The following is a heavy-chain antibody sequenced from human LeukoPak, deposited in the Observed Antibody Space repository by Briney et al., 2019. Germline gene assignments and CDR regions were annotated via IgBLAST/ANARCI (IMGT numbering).Heavy chain of an antibody. J-gene: IGHJ1*01. D-gene: IGHD1-26*01. Sequence: GGSLRLSCAASGFTFTSYAMNWVRQAPGKGLGWVSGISGSGGSTYYADSVKGRFSISRDNSKNTLYLQLNSLRVDGTAEYYCAKAHGGSYHSGIDWGQGTLVIVSS. V-gene: IGHV3-23*01. CDR2: ISGSGGST. CDR3: AKAHGGSYHSGID. CDR1: GFTFTSYA.